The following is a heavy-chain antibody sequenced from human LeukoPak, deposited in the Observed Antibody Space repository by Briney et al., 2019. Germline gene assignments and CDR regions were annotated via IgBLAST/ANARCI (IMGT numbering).Heavy chain of an antibody. CDR1: GVSVSSGSYH. D-gene: IGHD1-26*01. J-gene: IGHJ2*01. CDR3: ARNVVGATSYWYFDL. V-gene: IGHV4-61*01. CDR2: IYYSGST. Sequence: SETLSLTCSVSGVSVSSGSYHWSWIRQPPGKGLEWFGYIYYSGSTKYNPSLKSRVTISLDTSKNQFSLKVISVTAADTAVYYCARNVVGATSYWYFDLWGRGTLVTVSS.